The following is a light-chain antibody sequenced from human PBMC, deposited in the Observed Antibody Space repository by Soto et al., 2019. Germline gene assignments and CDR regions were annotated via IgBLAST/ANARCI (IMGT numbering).Light chain of an antibody. CDR2: DVT. CDR3: CSYAWSSRIRVL. Sequence: QSALTQPRSVYGSPGQSVTIPCPGTNSDVGTYNYVSWYQQHPGKAPQLIIYDVTKRPSGVPARFSGSMSGHSDSLSMSWQQVADEAEYYTCCCSYAWSSRIRVLFGEGTQLTVL. CDR1: NSDVGTYNY. J-gene: IGLJ7*01. V-gene: IGLV2-11*01.